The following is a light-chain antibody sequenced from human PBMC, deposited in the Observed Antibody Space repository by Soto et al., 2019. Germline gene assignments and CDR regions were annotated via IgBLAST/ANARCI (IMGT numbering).Light chain of an antibody. CDR2: HAS. CDR1: QNIANW. V-gene: IGKV1-5*01. Sequence: DIQMTQSPSTLPSFVGDRVTITCRASQNIANWLAWYRQKPGTARELLIYHASTLVSGVPSRFTGSGSGTEFTLAISGLQPDDFATYFCHQYATYSFGQGTKVEIQ. J-gene: IGKJ1*01. CDR3: HQYATYS.